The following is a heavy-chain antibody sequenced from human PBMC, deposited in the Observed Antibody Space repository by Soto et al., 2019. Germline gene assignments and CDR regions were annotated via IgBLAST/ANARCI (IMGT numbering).Heavy chain of an antibody. CDR2: IYPGDSDT. V-gene: IGHV5-51*01. J-gene: IGHJ6*02. CDR3: ARSKRGAYSSGLYSLSGYYNDVIDF. Sequence: GESLKISCKASGYSFSSYWIGWVRQMPGKGLEWMGIIYPGDSDTKYSPSVQGQVTISADRSISTAYLQWTSLKASDTAMYYCARSKRGAYSSGLYSLSGYYNDVIDFWGQGSKVTGSS. CDR1: GYSFSSYW. D-gene: IGHD6-19*01.